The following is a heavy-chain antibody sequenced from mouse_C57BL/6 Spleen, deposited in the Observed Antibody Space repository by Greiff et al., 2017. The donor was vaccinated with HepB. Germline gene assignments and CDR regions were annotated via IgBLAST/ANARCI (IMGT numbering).Heavy chain of an antibody. CDR1: GFTFSSYT. CDR3: ARSYYYGSSHWYFDV. CDR2: ISGGGGNT. D-gene: IGHD1-1*01. V-gene: IGHV5-9*01. J-gene: IGHJ1*03. Sequence: EVQRVESGGGLVKPGGSLKLSCAASGFTFSSYTMSWVRQTPEKRLEWVATISGGGGNTYYPDSVKGRFTISRDNAKNTLYLQMSSLRSEDTALYYCARSYYYGSSHWYFDVWGTGTTVTVS.